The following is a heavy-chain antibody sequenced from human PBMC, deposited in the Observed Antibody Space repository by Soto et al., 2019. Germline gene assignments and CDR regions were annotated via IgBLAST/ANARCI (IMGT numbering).Heavy chain of an antibody. J-gene: IGHJ6*02. CDR2: ISSSSSTI. Sequence: GGSLRLSCAASGFTFNTNAMTWVRQAPGKGLEWVSYISSSSSTIYYADSVKGRFTISRDNAKNSLYLQMDSLRDEDTAVYYCARTRGHCSDTAMGCYVMYVSAQRTTVTVS. D-gene: IGHD5-18*01. CDR1: GFTFNTNA. CDR3: ARTRGHCSDTAMGCYVMYV. V-gene: IGHV3-48*02.